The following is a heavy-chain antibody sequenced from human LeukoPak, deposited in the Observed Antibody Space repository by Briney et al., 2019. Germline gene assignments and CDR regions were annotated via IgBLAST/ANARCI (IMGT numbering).Heavy chain of an antibody. CDR3: ARDGWTPPTSIRVAFDI. CDR2: IYYSGST. J-gene: IGHJ3*02. D-gene: IGHD6-19*01. Sequence: SETLSLTCTVSGGSISSYYWSWIRQPPGKGLEWIGYIYYSGSTNYNPSLKSRVTISVDTSKNQFSLKLSSVTAADTAVYYCARDGWTPPTSIRVAFDIWGQGTMVTVSS. V-gene: IGHV4-59*01. CDR1: GGSISSYY.